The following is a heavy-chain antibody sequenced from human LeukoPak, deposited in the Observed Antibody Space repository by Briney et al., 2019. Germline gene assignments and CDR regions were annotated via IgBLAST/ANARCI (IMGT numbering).Heavy chain of an antibody. J-gene: IGHJ4*02. CDR1: GYTFTSYG. CDR3: ARDSGSGWPFDY. D-gene: IGHD6-19*01. V-gene: IGHV1-69*13. CDR2: IIPIFGTA. Sequence: ASVKVSCKASGYTFTSYGISWVRQAPGQGLEWMGGIIPIFGTANYAQKFQGRVTITADESTSTAYMELSSLRSEDTAVYYCARDSGSGWPFDYWGQGTLVTVSS.